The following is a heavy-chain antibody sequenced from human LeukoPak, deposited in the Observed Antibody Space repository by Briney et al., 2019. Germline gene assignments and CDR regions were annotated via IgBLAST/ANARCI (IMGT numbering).Heavy chain of an antibody. J-gene: IGHJ3*01. Sequence: WASVKVSCKVSGYIVAELSIHWVRQSPGKGLEWMGGFDREDGETLYAQKFEGRVTMTEATPTNTVFMELSSLTADDTAVYFCARDLVGPPSGAFDLWGQGTMVTVSS. CDR1: GYIVAELS. D-gene: IGHD1-26*01. CDR2: FDREDGET. V-gene: IGHV1-24*01. CDR3: ARDLVGPPSGAFDL.